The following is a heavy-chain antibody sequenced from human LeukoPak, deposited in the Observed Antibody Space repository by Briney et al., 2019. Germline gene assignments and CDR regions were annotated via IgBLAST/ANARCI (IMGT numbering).Heavy chain of an antibody. J-gene: IGHJ4*02. Sequence: QPGRSLRLSCAASGFTFSSYGMHWVRQAPGKGLEWVAVIWYDGSNKYYADSVKGRFTISRDNSKNTLYLQMNSLRAEDTAVYYCAKDHDSSGIDYWGQGTLVTVSS. D-gene: IGHD3-22*01. CDR2: IWYDGSNK. V-gene: IGHV3-33*06. CDR3: AKDHDSSGIDY. CDR1: GFTFSSYG.